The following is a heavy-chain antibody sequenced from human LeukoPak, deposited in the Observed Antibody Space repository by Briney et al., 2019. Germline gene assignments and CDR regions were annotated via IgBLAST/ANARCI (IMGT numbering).Heavy chain of an antibody. J-gene: IGHJ5*02. CDR3: ARDQNPRFTIFGVVDYNWFDP. V-gene: IGHV4-34*01. Sequence: SETLSLTCAVYGGSFSGYYWGWIRQPPGKGLGWIGSIYYSGSTYYNPSLKSRVTISVDTSKNQFSLKLSSVTAADTAVYYCARDQNPRFTIFGVVDYNWFDPWGQGTLVTVSS. D-gene: IGHD3-3*01. CDR2: IYYSGST. CDR1: GGSFSGYY.